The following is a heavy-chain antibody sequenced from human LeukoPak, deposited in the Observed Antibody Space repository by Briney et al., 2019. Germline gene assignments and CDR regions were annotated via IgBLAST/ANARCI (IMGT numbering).Heavy chain of an antibody. D-gene: IGHD6-19*01. CDR2: ISYDGSNK. V-gene: IGHV3-30*04. CDR3: ARYSSGWRYDAFDI. J-gene: IGHJ3*02. CDR1: GFTFSSYA. Sequence: GGSLRLSCAASGFTFSSYAMHWVRQAPGKGLEWVAVISYDGSNKYYADSVKGRFTISRDNSKNMLYLQMNSLRAEDTAVYYCARYSSGWRYDAFDIWGQGTMVTVSS.